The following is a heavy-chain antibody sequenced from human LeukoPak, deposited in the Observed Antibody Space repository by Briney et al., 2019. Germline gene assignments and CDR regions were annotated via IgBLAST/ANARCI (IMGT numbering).Heavy chain of an antibody. D-gene: IGHD3-22*01. CDR3: ATGRLPKIYYDSSGYPDFGY. V-gene: IGHV1-24*01. CDR2: FDPEDGET. Sequence: ASVKVSCKVSGYTLTELSMHWVREAPGKGLEWMGGFDPEDGETIYAQKFQGRVTMTEDTSTDTAYMELSSLRSEDTAVYYCATGRLPKIYYDSSGYPDFGYWGQGTLVTVSS. J-gene: IGHJ4*02. CDR1: GYTLTELS.